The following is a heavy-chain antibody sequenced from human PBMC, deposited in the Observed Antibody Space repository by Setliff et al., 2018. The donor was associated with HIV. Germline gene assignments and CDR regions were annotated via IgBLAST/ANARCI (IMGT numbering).Heavy chain of an antibody. CDR1: GFAFSRYA. V-gene: IGHV3-33*01. J-gene: IGHJ4*02. CDR3: ARDGDFWSGYLDY. CDR2: IWSDGSDD. D-gene: IGHD3-3*01. Sequence: GGSLRLSCAASGFAFSRYAMHWVRQAPGKGLEWVAFIWSDGSDDYYADSVKGRFTISRDNSKNTLYLQMNSLRAEDTAVYCCARDGDFWSGYLDYWGQGTLVTVSS.